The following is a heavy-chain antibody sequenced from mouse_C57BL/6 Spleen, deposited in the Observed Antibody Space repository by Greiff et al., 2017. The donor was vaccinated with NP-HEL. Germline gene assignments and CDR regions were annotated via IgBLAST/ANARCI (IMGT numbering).Heavy chain of an antibody. CDR2: ISSGSSTI. J-gene: IGHJ3*01. CDR3: ARGDGYSPWFAY. V-gene: IGHV5-17*01. D-gene: IGHD2-3*01. CDR1: GFTFSDYG. Sequence: DVKLVESGGGLVKPGGSLKLSCAASGFTFSDYGMHWVRQAPEKGLEWVAYISSGSSTIYYADTVKGRFTLSRDNAKNTLFLQMTSLRSEDTAMYYCARGDGYSPWFAYWGQGTLVTVSA.